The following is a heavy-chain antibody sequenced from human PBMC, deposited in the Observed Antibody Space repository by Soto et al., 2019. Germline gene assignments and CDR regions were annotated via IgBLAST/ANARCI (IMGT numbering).Heavy chain of an antibody. CDR2: IIPIFGTT. CDR1: GGTFSSYA. Sequence: SVKVSCKASGGTFSSYAISWVRQAPGQGLEWMGGIIPIFGTTNYAQKFQGRVTITADESTSTAYMELSSLRSEDTAVYYCARCPNYYDSSGYKPHYYYYGMDVWGQGTTVTVSS. D-gene: IGHD3-22*01. V-gene: IGHV1-69*13. J-gene: IGHJ6*02. CDR3: ARCPNYYDSSGYKPHYYYYGMDV.